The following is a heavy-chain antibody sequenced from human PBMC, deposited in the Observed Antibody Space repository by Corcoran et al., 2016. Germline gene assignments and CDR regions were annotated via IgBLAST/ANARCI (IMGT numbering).Heavy chain of an antibody. J-gene: IGHJ4*01. D-gene: IGHD2-21*02. CDR1: GYSISSGYY. V-gene: IGHV4-38-2*02. Sequence: QVQLQESGPGLVKPSETLSLTCTVSGYSISSGYYWGWIRQPPGTGLEWIANIYHGGTTYYNPSLKTRVTISVDTSKKQFSLKRSSVTAADTAVYYCARGGRVVTNPEFDYWVQVTLVTVSS. CDR2: IYHGGTT. CDR3: ARGGRVVTNPEFDY.